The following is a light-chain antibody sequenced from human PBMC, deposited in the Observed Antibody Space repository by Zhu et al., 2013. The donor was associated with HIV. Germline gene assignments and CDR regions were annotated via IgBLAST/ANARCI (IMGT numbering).Light chain of an antibody. CDR1: QSIRTTY. V-gene: IGKV3-20*01. J-gene: IGKJ1*01. CDR2: GAS. Sequence: EIVLTQSPRTLSLSPGERASLSCRASQSIRTTYLAWYQQKGGQAPRLLIYGASNRATGVPDRFSGSGSGTDFTLSISRLDPEDFAVYYCQQYGSSQTFGQGTKVEIK. CDR3: QQYGSSQT.